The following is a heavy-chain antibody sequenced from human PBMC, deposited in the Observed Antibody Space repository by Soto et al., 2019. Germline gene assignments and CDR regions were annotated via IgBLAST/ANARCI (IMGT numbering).Heavy chain of an antibody. CDR2: ISAYNGNT. D-gene: IGHD6-13*01. V-gene: IGHV1-18*01. CDR1: GYTFISYG. CDR3: AITKREVIAADVTDRYGMDV. Sequence: QVQLVQSGAEVKKPGASVKVSCKASGYTFISYGISWVRQAPGQGLEWMGWISAYNGNTNYAQKFQGRVTMSTDTSTSTAHMELRSLRSDDTAVYYSAITKREVIAADVTDRYGMDVWGQGTTVTVSS. J-gene: IGHJ6*02.